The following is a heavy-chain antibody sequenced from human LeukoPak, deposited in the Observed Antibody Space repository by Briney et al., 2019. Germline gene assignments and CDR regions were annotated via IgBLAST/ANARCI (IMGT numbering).Heavy chain of an antibody. CDR1: GYNFTTYW. Sequence: AGESLKISCKASGYNFTTYWIGWVRQMPGKGLEWMGIIYPGDSDTRYSPSFQGQVTISADKSIGTAYLQWSSLKASDTAMYYCARHQGYNYGYVDYWGRGTLVTVSS. CDR3: ARHQGYNYGYVDY. J-gene: IGHJ4*02. V-gene: IGHV5-51*01. D-gene: IGHD5-18*01. CDR2: IYPGDSDT.